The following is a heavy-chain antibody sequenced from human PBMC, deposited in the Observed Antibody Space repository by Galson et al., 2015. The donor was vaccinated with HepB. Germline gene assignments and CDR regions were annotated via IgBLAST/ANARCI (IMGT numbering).Heavy chain of an antibody. D-gene: IGHD1-26*01. CDR3: ARTPSGVGGTHGFDH. Sequence: LSLTCAVYVGSFSGYYWTWIRQPPGKGLEWIGEINHSGSANYNPSLKGRVTISLDMSKSQFSLKLSSVTAADTAVYYCARTPSGVGGTHGFDHWGRGTPVTVSS. CDR2: INHSGSA. J-gene: IGHJ4*02. CDR1: VGSFSGYY. V-gene: IGHV4-34*01.